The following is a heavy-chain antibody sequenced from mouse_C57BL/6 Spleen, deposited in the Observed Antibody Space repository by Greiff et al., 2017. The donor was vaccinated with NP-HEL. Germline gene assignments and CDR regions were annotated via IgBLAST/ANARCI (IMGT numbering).Heavy chain of an antibody. CDR1: GFTFSSYA. CDR2: ISDGGSYT. CDR3: ARLLWLRYYFDY. J-gene: IGHJ2*01. Sequence: EVKLVESGGGLVKPGGSLKLSCAASGFTFSSYAMSWVRQTPEKRLEWVATISDGGSYTYYPDNVKGRFTISRDNAKNNLYLQMSHLKSEDTAMYYCARLLWLRYYFDYWGQGTTLTVSS. V-gene: IGHV5-4*03. D-gene: IGHD2-2*01.